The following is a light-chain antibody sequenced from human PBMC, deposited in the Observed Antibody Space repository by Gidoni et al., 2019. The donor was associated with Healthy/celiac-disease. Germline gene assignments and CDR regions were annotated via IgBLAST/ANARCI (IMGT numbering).Light chain of an antibody. CDR2: GAS. CDR1: QSVSSN. Sequence: EIVMTQSPATLSVSPGERPTLSCRASQSVSSNLAWYQQKPGQAPRLLIYGASTRATVIPARFSGSGSGTEFTLTISSLQSEDFAVYYCQQYNNWPHTFGQGTKLEIK. J-gene: IGKJ2*01. CDR3: QQYNNWPHT. V-gene: IGKV3-15*01.